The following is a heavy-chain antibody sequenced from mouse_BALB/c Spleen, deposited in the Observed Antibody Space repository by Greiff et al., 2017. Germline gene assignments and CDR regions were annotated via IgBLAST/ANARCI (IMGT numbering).Heavy chain of an antibody. V-gene: IGHV5-4*02. CDR1: GFTFSDYY. CDR2: ISDGGSYT. CDR3: ARDGYSAFDY. Sequence: EVHLVESGGGLVKPGGSLKLSCAASGFTFSDYYMYWVRQTPEKRLEWVATISDGGSYTYYPDSVKGRFTISRDNAKNNLYLQMSSLKSEDTAMYYCARDGYSAFDYWGQGTTLTVSS. J-gene: IGHJ2*01. D-gene: IGHD2-3*01.